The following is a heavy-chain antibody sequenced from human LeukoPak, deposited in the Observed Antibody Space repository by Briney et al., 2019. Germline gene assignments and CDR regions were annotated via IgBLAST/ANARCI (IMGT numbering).Heavy chain of an antibody. J-gene: IGHJ4*02. CDR1: GGSISSSSYY. D-gene: IGHD3-22*01. Sequence: SETLSLTCTVSGGSISSSSYYWGWIRQPPGKGLEWIGSIYYSGSTYCNPSLKSRVTISVDTSKNQFSLKLSSVTAADTAVYYCAREGLYYDSSGFDYWGQGTLVTVSS. CDR3: AREGLYYDSSGFDY. V-gene: IGHV4-39*02. CDR2: IYYSGST.